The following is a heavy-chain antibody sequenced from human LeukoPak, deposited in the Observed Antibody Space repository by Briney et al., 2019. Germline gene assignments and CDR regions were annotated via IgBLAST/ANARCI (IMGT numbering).Heavy chain of an antibody. V-gene: IGHV1-69*05. CDR3: ASTPAPDYDFWSGYDAFDI. CDR2: IIPIFGTA. Sequence: SVKVSCKASGYTFTSYDINWVRQAPGQGLEWMGGIIPIFGTANYAQKFQGRVTITTDESTSTAYMELSSLRSEDTAVYYCASTPAPDYDFWSGYDAFDIWGQGTMVTVSS. J-gene: IGHJ3*02. D-gene: IGHD3-3*01. CDR1: GYTFTSYD.